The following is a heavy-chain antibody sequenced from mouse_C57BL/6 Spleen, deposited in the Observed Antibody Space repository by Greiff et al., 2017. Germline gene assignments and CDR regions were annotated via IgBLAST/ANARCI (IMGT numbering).Heavy chain of an antibody. CDR2: INPSTGGT. CDR3: ARGGDDYGSSYDWYFDV. V-gene: IGHV1-42*01. CDR1: GYSFTGYY. D-gene: IGHD1-1*01. J-gene: IGHJ1*03. Sequence: EVQLQQSGPELVKPGASVKISCKASGYSFTGYYMNWVKQSPEKSLEWIGEINPSTGGTTYNQKFKAKATLTVDKSSSTAYMQLKCLTSEDSAVYYCARGGDDYGSSYDWYFDVWGTGTMVTVSA.